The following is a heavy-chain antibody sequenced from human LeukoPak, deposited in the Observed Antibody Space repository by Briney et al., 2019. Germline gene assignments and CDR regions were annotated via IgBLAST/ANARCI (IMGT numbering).Heavy chain of an antibody. D-gene: IGHD6-13*01. V-gene: IGHV4-39*01. CDR3: AIRYSSSWYVFSNKFDY. CDR2: IYYSGST. Sequence: SETLSLTCTVSGGSISSSSYYWGWIRQPPGKGLEWIGSIYYSGSTYYNPSLKSRVTISVDTSKNQFSLKLSSVTAADTAVYYCAIRYSSSWYVFSNKFDYWGQGTLVTVSS. J-gene: IGHJ4*02. CDR1: GGSISSSSYY.